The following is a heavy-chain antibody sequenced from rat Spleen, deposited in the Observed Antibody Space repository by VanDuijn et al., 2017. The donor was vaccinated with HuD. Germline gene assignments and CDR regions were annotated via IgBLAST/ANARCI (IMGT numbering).Heavy chain of an antibody. Sequence: EVQLQESGPGLVKPSQSLSLTCSVTGYSITSSYRWNWIRKFPGNKLEWIGHISYSGSTNYNPSLKSRISITRDTSKNQFFLQVNSVTTEDTATYYCARRSGYVGDYFDYWGQGVMVTVSS. J-gene: IGHJ2*01. CDR1: GYSITSSYR. CDR3: ARRSGYVGDYFDY. CDR2: ISYSGST. D-gene: IGHD4-3*01. V-gene: IGHV3-3*01.